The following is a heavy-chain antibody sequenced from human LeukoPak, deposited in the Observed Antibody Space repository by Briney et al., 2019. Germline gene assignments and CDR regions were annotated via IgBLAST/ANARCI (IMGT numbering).Heavy chain of an antibody. Sequence: ASVKVSCKASGYTFTAYFIHWVRQAPGHGLEWMGWISPNGGGTNYAQKFQGRVTMTSDTSINAVYMELSSLRLDDTAVFYCAKPLSPYQYYFDHWGQGTLLSVSS. J-gene: IGHJ4*02. V-gene: IGHV1-2*02. CDR1: GYTFTAYF. CDR2: ISPNGGGT. CDR3: AKPLSPYQYYFDH. D-gene: IGHD3-16*02.